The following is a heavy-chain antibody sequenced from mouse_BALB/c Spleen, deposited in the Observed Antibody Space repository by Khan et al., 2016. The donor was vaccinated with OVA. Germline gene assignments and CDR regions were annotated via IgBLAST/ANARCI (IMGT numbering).Heavy chain of an antibody. J-gene: IGHJ4*01. CDR3: VRWAMDY. Sequence: EVELVESGGGLVQPGGSRKLSCAASGFTFSDYGMAWVRQAPGKGPEWVAFISSLAYSIYYADTVTGRFTISRENAKHTLYLEMSSLRSEETAMYFCVRWAMDYWGQGTSVTVSS. V-gene: IGHV5-15*02. CDR2: ISSLAYSI. CDR1: GFTFSDYG.